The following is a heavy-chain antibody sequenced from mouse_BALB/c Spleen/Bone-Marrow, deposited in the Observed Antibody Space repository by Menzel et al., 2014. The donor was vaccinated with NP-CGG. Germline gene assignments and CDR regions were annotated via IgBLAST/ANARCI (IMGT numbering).Heavy chain of an antibody. Sequence: QVQLKESGSELRSPGSSVKLSCKDFDSEVFPIAYMSWVRQKPGHGFEWIGGTLPSIGRTIYGEKFEDKATLDADTVSNTAYLELNSLTSEDSAIYYCARKRDYYGSSYDWYFDVWGAGTTVTVSS. J-gene: IGHJ1*01. V-gene: IGHV15-2*02. CDR2: TLPSIGRT. D-gene: IGHD1-1*01. CDR1: DSEVFPIAY. CDR3: ARKRDYYGSSYDWYFDV.